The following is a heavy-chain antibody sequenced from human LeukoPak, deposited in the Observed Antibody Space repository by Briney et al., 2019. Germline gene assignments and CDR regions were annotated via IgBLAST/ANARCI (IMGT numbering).Heavy chain of an antibody. J-gene: IGHJ4*02. CDR1: GYTFTSYY. V-gene: IGHV1-46*01. CDR2: IDPSGGST. CDR3: ARGGRTYYDILTGYSFDY. D-gene: IGHD3-9*01. Sequence: ASVKVSCKASGYTFTSYYMHWVRQAPGQGLEWMGIIDPSGGSTSYAQKFQGRVTMTRDMSTSTVYMELSSLRSEDTAVYYCARGGRTYYDILTGYSFDYWGQGTLVTVSS.